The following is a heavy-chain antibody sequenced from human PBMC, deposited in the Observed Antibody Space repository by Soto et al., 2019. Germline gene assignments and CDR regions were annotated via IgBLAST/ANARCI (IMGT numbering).Heavy chain of an antibody. CDR3: AGGGVRGVITRTRDYYGMDV. V-gene: IGHV3-21*04. J-gene: IGHJ6*02. CDR2: ISSSGSYI. Sequence: GVLRLSCAASGFTFSTYSMNWVRQAPGKGLEWVSSISSSGSYIYYADSVKGQVTISADKSISTAYLQWSSLKASDTAMYYCAGGGVRGVITRTRDYYGMDVWGQGTTVTVS. D-gene: IGHD3-10*01. CDR1: GFTFSTYS.